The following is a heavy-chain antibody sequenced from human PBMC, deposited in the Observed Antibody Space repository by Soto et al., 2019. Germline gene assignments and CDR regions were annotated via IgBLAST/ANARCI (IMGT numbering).Heavy chain of an antibody. CDR3: VKFSSLEVAAPGGMDV. J-gene: IGHJ6*02. D-gene: IGHD2-15*01. CDR2: IGTAGDT. V-gene: IGHV3-13*01. CDR1: GFTFSSYD. Sequence: GGSLRLSCAASGFTFSSYDMHWVRQATGKGLEWVSAIGTAGDTYYPGSVKGRFTISRENAKNSLYLQMNSLRAEDTAVYYCVKFSSLEVAAPGGMDVWGQGTTVTVSS.